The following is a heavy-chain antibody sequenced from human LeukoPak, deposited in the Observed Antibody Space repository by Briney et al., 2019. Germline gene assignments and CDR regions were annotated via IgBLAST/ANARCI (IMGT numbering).Heavy chain of an antibody. D-gene: IGHD1-26*01. CDR2: ISYDGSNK. J-gene: IGHJ4*02. V-gene: IGHV3-30-3*01. Sequence: PGGSLRLSCAASGFTFSSYAMHWVRQAPGKGLEWVAVISYDGSNKYYADSVKGRFTISRDNSKNTLYLQMNSLRAEDTAVYYCARGGSYSLNYWGQGTLVTVSS. CDR3: ARGGSYSLNY. CDR1: GFTFSSYA.